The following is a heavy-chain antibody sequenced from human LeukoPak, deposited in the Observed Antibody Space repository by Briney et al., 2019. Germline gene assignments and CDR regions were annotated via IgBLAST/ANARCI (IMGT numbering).Heavy chain of an antibody. CDR2: IYHSGST. J-gene: IGHJ4*02. D-gene: IGHD1-26*01. CDR1: GGSINNYY. Sequence: PSETLSLTCTVSGGSINNYYLSWIRQPPGKGLEWIGYIYHSGSTNYNPSLESRVTMSVDTSKNQFSLKLSSVTAADTAVYYCARDTSSGLVYYFDYWGQGTLVTVSS. V-gene: IGHV4-59*12. CDR3: ARDTSSGLVYYFDY.